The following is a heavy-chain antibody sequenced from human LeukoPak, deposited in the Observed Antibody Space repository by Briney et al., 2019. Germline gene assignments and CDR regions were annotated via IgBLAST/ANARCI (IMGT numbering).Heavy chain of an antibody. Sequence: PSETLSLTCTVSGYSISSGYYWGWIRQPPVKGLEWIGSIYHSRSTYYNPSLKSRVTISVDTSKNQFSLKLSSVTAADTAVYYCARDSITIFGVVNVVAFDIWGQGTMVTVSS. D-gene: IGHD3-3*01. V-gene: IGHV4-38-2*02. CDR1: GYSISSGYY. J-gene: IGHJ3*02. CDR2: IYHSRST. CDR3: ARDSITIFGVVNVVAFDI.